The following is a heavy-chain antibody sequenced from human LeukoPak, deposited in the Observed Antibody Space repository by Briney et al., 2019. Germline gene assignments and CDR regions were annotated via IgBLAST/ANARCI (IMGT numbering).Heavy chain of an antibody. CDR1: GYTFTSYD. CDR2: MNPNSGNT. Sequence: ASVKVSCKASGYTFTSYDINWVRQATGQGLEWMGWMNPNSGNTGYAQKFQGRVTMTRNTSISTAYMELSSLRSEDTAVYYCARAPSSRGDYVHYYYYGMDVGGQGTTVTVS. D-gene: IGHD4-17*01. V-gene: IGHV1-8*01. CDR3: ARAPSSRGDYVHYYYYGMDV. J-gene: IGHJ6*02.